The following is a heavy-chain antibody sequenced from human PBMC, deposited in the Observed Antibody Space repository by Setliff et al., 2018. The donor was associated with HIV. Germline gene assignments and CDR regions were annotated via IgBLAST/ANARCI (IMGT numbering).Heavy chain of an antibody. CDR3: ARKLLTRPNYYGMDV. J-gene: IGHJ6*02. CDR2: ISSSSSYI. D-gene: IGHD2-15*01. Sequence: PGGSLRLSCTTSGFTFGDYAMSWVRQAPGKGLEWVSSISSSSSYIYYADSVKGRFTISRDNAKNSLYLQMNSLRAEDTAVYYCARKLLTRPNYYGMDVCGQGTTVTVSS. CDR1: GFTFGDYA. V-gene: IGHV3-21*01.